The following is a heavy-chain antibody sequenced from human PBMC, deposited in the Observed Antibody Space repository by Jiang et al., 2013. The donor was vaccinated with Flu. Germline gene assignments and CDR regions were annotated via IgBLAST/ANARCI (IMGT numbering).Heavy chain of an antibody. V-gene: IGHV1-2*04. CDR2: INPNSGGT. J-gene: IGHJ3*02. Sequence: TGYYMHWVRQAPGQGLEWMGWINPNSGGTNYAQKFQGWVTMTRDTSISTAYMELSRLRSDDTAVYYCARAVRDSGRLIQLWSDDAFDIWGQGTMVTVSS. CDR1: TGYY. CDR3: ARAVRDSGRLIQLWSDDAFDI. D-gene: IGHD5-18*01.